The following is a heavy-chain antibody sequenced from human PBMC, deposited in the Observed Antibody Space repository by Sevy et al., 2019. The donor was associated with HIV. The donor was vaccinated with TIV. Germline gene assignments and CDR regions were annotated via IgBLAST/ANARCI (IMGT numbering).Heavy chain of an antibody. CDR2: INTSGST. CDR3: AGSNWVTATNGFSKSYYFDY. CDR1: GDSFSSYF. Sequence: SETLSLTCTVSGDSFSSYFWAWIRQPAGKGLEWIGRINTSGSTNYNPSLKSRVTMSVDTSKSQFSLKVTSLTAADTAIYFWAGSNWVTATNGFSKSYYFDYWGQGSLVTVSS. V-gene: IGHV4-4*07. D-gene: IGHD7-27*01. J-gene: IGHJ4*02.